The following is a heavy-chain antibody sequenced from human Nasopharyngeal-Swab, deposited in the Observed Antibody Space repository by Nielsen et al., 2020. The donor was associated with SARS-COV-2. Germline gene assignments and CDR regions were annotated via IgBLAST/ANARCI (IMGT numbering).Heavy chain of an antibody. CDR2: IYYRGST. Sequence: SETLSLTCTVSGGSISSSSYYWGWIRQPPGKGLEWIGSIYYRGSTYYNPSLKSRVTISVDTSKNQFSLKLSSVTAADTAVYYCAREGQQLVLGDMDVWGKGTTVTVSS. J-gene: IGHJ6*03. D-gene: IGHD6-13*01. CDR1: GGSISSSSYY. V-gene: IGHV4-39*07. CDR3: AREGQQLVLGDMDV.